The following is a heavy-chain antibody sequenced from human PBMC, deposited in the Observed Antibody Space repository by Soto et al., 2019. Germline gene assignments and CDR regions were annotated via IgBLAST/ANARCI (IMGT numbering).Heavy chain of an antibody. CDR2: VWYDGRNK. J-gene: IGHJ6*02. V-gene: IGHV3-33*01. CDR3: VIAAGYSCKDYVYYYGMEV. D-gene: IGHD5-12*01. Sequence: QVQLVESGGGVVQPGGSLRLSCAASGFTFRNYGMHWVRQAPGKGLEWVALVWYDGRNKDYVDSVKGRFTISRDNSKNTLYMQMNILRDEDRAVYFWVIAAGYSCKDYVYYYGMEVWGQGTTVTVSS. CDR1: GFTFRNYG.